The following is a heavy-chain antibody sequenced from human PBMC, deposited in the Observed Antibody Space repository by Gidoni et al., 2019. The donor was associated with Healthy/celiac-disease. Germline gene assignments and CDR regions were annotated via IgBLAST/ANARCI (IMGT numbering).Heavy chain of an antibody. CDR1: ELPFSGYS. Sequence: EVQMVEAGGGLVKPGGPRRVSCAASELPFSGYSVNWVRQAPGKGLEWVSSISISSSYRYYADSVKGRFTISRDNAKNSLYLQMNSLRAEDTAVYYCARTLRLGELSSYWGQGTLVTVPS. V-gene: IGHV3-21*01. CDR3: ARTLRLGELSSY. D-gene: IGHD3-16*02. J-gene: IGHJ4*02. CDR2: ISISSSYR.